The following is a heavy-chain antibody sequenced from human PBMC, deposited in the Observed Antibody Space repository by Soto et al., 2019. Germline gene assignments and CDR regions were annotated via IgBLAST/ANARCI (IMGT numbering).Heavy chain of an antibody. Sequence: GSLRLSCAASGFTFSSYDMHWVRQATGKGLEWVSAIGTAGDTYYPGSVKGRFTISRENAKNSLYLQMNSLRAGDTAVYYCARARPMSQTIDYWGQGTLVTVSS. CDR3: ARARPMSQTIDY. D-gene: IGHD3-22*01. V-gene: IGHV3-13*01. CDR1: GFTFSSYD. CDR2: IGTAGDT. J-gene: IGHJ4*02.